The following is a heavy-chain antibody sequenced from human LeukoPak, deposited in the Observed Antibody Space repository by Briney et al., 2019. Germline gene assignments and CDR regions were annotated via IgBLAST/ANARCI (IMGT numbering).Heavy chain of an antibody. J-gene: IGHJ6*02. Sequence: GGSLRLSCVASGFTFGSSAMHWVRQAPGKGLEWVAVISYDESNKYYADSVKGRFTISRDNSKNTLYLQMNSLGAEDTAVYYCARGTDTKPFWSGYWVDVWGQGTTVTVSS. CDR2: ISYDESNK. CDR3: ARGTDTKPFWSGYWVDV. V-gene: IGHV3-30*03. D-gene: IGHD3-3*01. CDR1: GFTFGSSA.